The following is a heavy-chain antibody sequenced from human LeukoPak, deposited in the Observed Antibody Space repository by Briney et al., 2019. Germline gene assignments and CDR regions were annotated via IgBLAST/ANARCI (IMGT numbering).Heavy chain of an antibody. CDR2: IIPQSTTT. CDR1: GGTFSSHS. V-gene: IGHV1-69*01. CDR3: ARPRKYYNSWSGYPPFDY. D-gene: IGHD3-3*01. J-gene: IGHJ4*02. Sequence: AASVKVSCKASGGTFSSHSFNWVRQTPGQGLEWMGGIIPQSTTTKYAPNFQGRVTITADESTRTVFMELSSLRLEDTAVYYCARPRKYYNSWSGYPPFDYWGQGTLITVSS.